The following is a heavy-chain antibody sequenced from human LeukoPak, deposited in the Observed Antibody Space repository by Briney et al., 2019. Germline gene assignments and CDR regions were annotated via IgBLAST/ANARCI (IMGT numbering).Heavy chain of an antibody. CDR1: GYRFTSYW. CDR3: VIGGDSSTSCYRRFDY. CDR2: IYPGDSDT. J-gene: IGHJ4*02. Sequence: HGESLKISCKGSGYRFTSYWIGWVRQMSGKGLEWMGIIYPGDSDTRYSPSFQGQVTISADKSISTAYLQWSSLKASDTAMYYCVIGGDSSTSCYRRFDYWGQGTLVTVSS. D-gene: IGHD2-2*02. V-gene: IGHV5-51*01.